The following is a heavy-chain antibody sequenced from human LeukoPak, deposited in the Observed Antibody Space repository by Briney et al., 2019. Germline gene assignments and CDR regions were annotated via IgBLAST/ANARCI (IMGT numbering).Heavy chain of an antibody. CDR3: AKVAGTPFDY. CDR2: ISYDGSSK. V-gene: IGHV3-30*18. J-gene: IGHJ4*02. CDR1: GFTFSSYG. Sequence: PGRSLRLSCAASGFTFSSYGMHWVRQAPGKGLEWVAVISYDGSSKYYADSVKGRFTISRDNSKNTLYLQMNSLRAEDTAVYYCAKVAGTPFDYWGQGTLVTVSS. D-gene: IGHD6-19*01.